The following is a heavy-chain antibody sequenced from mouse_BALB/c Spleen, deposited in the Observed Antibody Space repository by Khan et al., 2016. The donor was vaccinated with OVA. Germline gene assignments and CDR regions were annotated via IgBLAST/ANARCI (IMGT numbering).Heavy chain of an antibody. Sequence: EVQLQESGPGLVKPSQSLSLTCTVTGYSITSGYAWNWIRQFPGNKLEWMGYISYSGVTSYTPSPKSRIFITRDTSKNQFFLQLTSVTTEDTATYCCARRNYYGYYFDYWGQGTTLTVSS. CDR2: ISYSGVT. J-gene: IGHJ2*01. D-gene: IGHD1-1*01. CDR3: ARRNYYGYYFDY. CDR1: GYSITSGYA. V-gene: IGHV3-2*02.